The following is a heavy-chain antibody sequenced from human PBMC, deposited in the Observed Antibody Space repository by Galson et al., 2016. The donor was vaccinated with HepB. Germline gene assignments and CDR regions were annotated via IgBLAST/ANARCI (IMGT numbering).Heavy chain of an antibody. V-gene: IGHV3-48*03. CDR3: AGEGWGMAAAAMTYYFDY. CDR1: GFTFSSYE. Sequence: SLRLSCAASGFTFSSYEMNWVRQAPGKGLEWVSYISSSGTTIYYADSVRGRFTISRDNAKNSLNLQMNSLRAEDTAVYWCAGEGWGMAAAAMTYYFDYWGQGTLVTVSS. D-gene: IGHD6-13*01. CDR2: ISSSGTTI. J-gene: IGHJ4*02.